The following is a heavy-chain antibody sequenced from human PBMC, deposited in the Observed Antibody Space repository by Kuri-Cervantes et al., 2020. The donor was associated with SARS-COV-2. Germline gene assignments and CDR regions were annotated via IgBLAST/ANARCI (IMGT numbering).Heavy chain of an antibody. V-gene: IGHV3-21*01. Sequence: GESLKISCAASGFTFSSYSMNWVRQAPGKGLEWVSSISSSSSYIYYADSVKGRFTISRDNSKNTLYLQLNSLRSEDTAIYYCARDRETFRLGDAFDIWGQGTMVTVSS. CDR2: ISSSSSYI. CDR3: ARDRETFRLGDAFDI. D-gene: IGHD3-3*01. J-gene: IGHJ3*02. CDR1: GFTFSSYS.